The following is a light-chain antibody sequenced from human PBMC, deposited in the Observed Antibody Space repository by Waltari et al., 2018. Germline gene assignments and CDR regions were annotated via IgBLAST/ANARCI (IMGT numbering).Light chain of an antibody. Sequence: IQLTQSPSSLSASVGDRVTITCRASQGISSYLAWYQQKPGKAPKLVIYAASTLQSGVPSRFSGSGSGTDFTLTISRLQPEDFATYYCQQLNSYPLTFGGGTKVEIK. CDR1: QGISSY. V-gene: IGKV1-9*01. CDR3: QQLNSYPLT. CDR2: AAS. J-gene: IGKJ4*01.